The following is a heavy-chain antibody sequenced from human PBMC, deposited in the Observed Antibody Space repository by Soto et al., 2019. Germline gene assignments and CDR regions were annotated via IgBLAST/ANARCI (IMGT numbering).Heavy chain of an antibody. J-gene: IGHJ4*02. CDR1: GFAFSSYE. CDR2: ISTSGSTI. D-gene: IGHD1-26*01. CDR3: ARETGGAPNY. V-gene: IGHV3-48*03. Sequence: AGGSLRLSCAASGFAFSSYEMNWVRQAPGKGLEWVSYISTSGSTIYYADSVKGRFTISRDNAKNSLYLQVNSLRAEDTAVYYCARETGGAPNYWGQGTLVTVSS.